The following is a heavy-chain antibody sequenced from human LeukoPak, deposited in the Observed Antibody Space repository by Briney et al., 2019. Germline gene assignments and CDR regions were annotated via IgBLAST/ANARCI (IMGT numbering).Heavy chain of an antibody. V-gene: IGHV3-48*03. J-gene: IGHJ4*02. CDR3: ATYYDSAGFDFDY. D-gene: IGHD3-22*01. CDR1: GFTFRSYE. CDR2: ISSSGSTM. Sequence: GGSLRLSCAASGFTFRSYEMNWVRQAPGKELEWVSYISSSGSTMYYADSVKGRFTISRDNAKNSLYLQMNSLRAEDTAVYYCATYYDSAGFDFDYWGQGTLVTVSS.